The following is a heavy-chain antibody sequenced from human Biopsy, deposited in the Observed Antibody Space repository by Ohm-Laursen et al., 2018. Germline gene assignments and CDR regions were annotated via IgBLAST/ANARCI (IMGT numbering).Heavy chain of an antibody. Sequence: GTLSLTCTGSGGSMSGDYWSWIRQSPRKGLEWIGHISDRGTTNSNPSLRGRITISVDTSKNQFSLKLNSVSAADTALFFCARLYRLDDYWNDDPPDAFDVWGPGTMVTVSS. J-gene: IGHJ3*01. CDR1: GGSMSGDY. CDR3: ARLYRLDDYWNDDPPDAFDV. CDR2: ISDRGTT. V-gene: IGHV4-59*01. D-gene: IGHD3-3*01.